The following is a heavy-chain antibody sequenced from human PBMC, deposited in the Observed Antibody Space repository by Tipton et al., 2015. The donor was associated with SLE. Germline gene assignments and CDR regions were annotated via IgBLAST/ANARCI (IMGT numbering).Heavy chain of an antibody. J-gene: IGHJ6*02. V-gene: IGHV4-59*01. D-gene: IGHD1-1*01. CDR3: AKLYHNGPADYFYGKDV. Sequence: TLSLTCTVSGDSMNGYYWSWIRQPPGKGLEWIGYICHSGITNYNPSLKSRVTISVDTSKYQFSLTLSSVTAADTAVYYCAKLYHNGPADYFYGKDVWGQGTTVTVSS. CDR2: ICHSGIT. CDR1: GDSMNGYY.